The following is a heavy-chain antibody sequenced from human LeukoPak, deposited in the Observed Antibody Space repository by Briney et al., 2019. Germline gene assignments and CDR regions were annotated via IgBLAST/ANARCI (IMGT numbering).Heavy chain of an antibody. Sequence: SVKVSCKASGGTFTSYAITWVRQAPGQGLEWMGGIIPIFGTSNYAQKFQDRVTITADKSTSTAYMELSSLRSEDTAVYYCARGTVQDYYYYYMDVWGKGTTVTVSS. J-gene: IGHJ6*03. CDR2: IIPIFGTS. D-gene: IGHD4-17*01. CDR3: ARGTVQDYYYYYMDV. CDR1: GGTFTSYA. V-gene: IGHV1-69*06.